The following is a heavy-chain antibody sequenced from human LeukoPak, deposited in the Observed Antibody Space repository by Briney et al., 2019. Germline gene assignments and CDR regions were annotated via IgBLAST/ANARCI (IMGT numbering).Heavy chain of an antibody. J-gene: IGHJ6*04. V-gene: IGHV1-18*04. D-gene: IGHD2-2*01. CDR3: ARDPGERPADNYYYYGMDV. CDR1: GYTFTSYG. Sequence: ASVKVSCKASGYTFTSYGISWVRRAPGQGLEWMGWISAYNGNTNYAQKLQGRVTMTTDTSTSTAYMELRSLRSDDTAVYYCARDPGERPADNYYYYGMDVWGKGTTVTVSS. CDR2: ISAYNGNT.